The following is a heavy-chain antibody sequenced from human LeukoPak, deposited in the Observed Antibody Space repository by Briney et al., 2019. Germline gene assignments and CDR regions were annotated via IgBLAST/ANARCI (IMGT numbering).Heavy chain of an antibody. CDR3: ARLYCSSTRCYLLLDY. D-gene: IGHD2-2*01. CDR2: ISPYNGKT. CDR1: GYIFSSND. V-gene: IGHV1-18*01. J-gene: IGHJ4*02. Sequence: ASVKVSCKASGYIFSSNDITWVRQAPGQGLEWMEWISPYNGKTSYAQKLQGRFTMTTDTSTSTAYMELRSLRSDDTAVYYCARLYCSSTRCYLLLDYWGQGTLVTVSS.